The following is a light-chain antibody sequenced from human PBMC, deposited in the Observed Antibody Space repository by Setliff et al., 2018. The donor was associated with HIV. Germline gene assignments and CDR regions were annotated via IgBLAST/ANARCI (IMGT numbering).Light chain of an antibody. CDR2: YDS. J-gene: IGLJ1*01. CDR3: QVWDSSSDHSYV. CDR1: NIGSKS. V-gene: IGLV3-21*04. Sequence: SYELTQPPSVSVAPGKTARITCGGNNIGSKSVHWYQQKPGQATVLVIYYDSDRPSGIPERFSGSHSGNTATLTISRVEAGDEADYYCQVWDSSSDHSYVFGTGTKVTVL.